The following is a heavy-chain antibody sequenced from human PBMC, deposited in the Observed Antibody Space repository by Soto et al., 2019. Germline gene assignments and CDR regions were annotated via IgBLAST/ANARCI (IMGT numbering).Heavy chain of an antibody. CDR2: ISGSGSRT. V-gene: IGHV3-23*01. CDR1: GFTFSHFA. D-gene: IGHD2-2*01. Sequence: EMQLLETGGALVPPGESLRLSCAASGFTFSHFAMSWVRQRPGKGLEWISGISGSGSRTYDADSVQGRFTIARDNPNRTLYLQMDSLRVEDTAVYYCAKGRRVAISSPLDLWGQGTLVTVSS. CDR3: AKGRRVAISSPLDL. J-gene: IGHJ5*02.